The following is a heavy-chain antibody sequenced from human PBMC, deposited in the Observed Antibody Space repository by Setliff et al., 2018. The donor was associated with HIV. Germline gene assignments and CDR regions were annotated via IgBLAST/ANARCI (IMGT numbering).Heavy chain of an antibody. V-gene: IGHV3-15*01. CDR2: IKSNADGGTT. Sequence: GGSLRLSCAASGFSFSHAWMSWVRQAPGKGLEWLGRIKSNADGGTTDYAAPVKGRITISRDDSKNTLYLQMNSLKTDDTAVYYCSTYRYYYDTTGVDYWGQGTLVTVSS. J-gene: IGHJ4*02. CDR3: STYRYYYDTTGVDY. D-gene: IGHD3-22*01. CDR1: GFSFSHAW.